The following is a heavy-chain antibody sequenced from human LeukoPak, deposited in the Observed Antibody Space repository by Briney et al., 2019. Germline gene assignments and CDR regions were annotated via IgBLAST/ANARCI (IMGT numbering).Heavy chain of an antibody. CDR3: AKTGEFLLWFGERPMDV. CDR1: GFTFSSYA. D-gene: IGHD3-10*01. V-gene: IGHV3-23*01. Sequence: GGSLRLSCAASGFTFSSYAMSWVRQAPGKGLEWVSAISGSGGSTYYADSVKGRFTISRDNSKNTLYLQMNSLRAEDTAVYYCAKTGEFLLWFGERPMDVWGQGTTVTVSS. CDR2: ISGSGGST. J-gene: IGHJ6*02.